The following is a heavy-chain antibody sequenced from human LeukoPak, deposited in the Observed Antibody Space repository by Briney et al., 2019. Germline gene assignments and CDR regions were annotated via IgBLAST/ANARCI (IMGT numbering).Heavy chain of an antibody. CDR1: GFTFSSYG. CDR2: ISYDGSNK. D-gene: IGHD1-26*01. V-gene: IGHV3-30*03. CDR3: ARDPSIVGAIAGTLDY. Sequence: PGGSLRLSCAASGFTFSSYGMHWVRQAPGKGLEWVAVISYDGSNKYYADSVKGRFTISRDNSKNTLYLQMNSLRAEDTAVYYCARDPSIVGAIAGTLDYWGQGTLVTVSS. J-gene: IGHJ4*02.